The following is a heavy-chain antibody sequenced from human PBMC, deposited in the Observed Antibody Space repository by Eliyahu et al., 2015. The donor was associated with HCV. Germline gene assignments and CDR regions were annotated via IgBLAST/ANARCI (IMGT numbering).Heavy chain of an antibody. V-gene: IGHV3-21*01. D-gene: IGHD4-11*01. J-gene: IGHJ3*02. Sequence: EVQLVESGGGLVKPGGSLXLSXAASGFTFXXYSMNWVRQAPGKGLEWVSSISSSSSYIYYADSVKGRFTISRDNAKNSLYLQMNSLRAEDTAVYYCARVGTDYSNYDAFDIWGQGTMVTVSS. CDR3: ARVGTDYSNYDAFDI. CDR1: GFTFXXYS. CDR2: ISSSSSYI.